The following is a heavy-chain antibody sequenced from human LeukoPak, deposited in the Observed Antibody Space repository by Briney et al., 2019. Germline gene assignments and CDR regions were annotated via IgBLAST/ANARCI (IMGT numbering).Heavy chain of an antibody. J-gene: IGHJ5*02. D-gene: IGHD3-16*01. CDR2: IYYSGRT. V-gene: IGHV4-31*03. CDR3: ARGQGGWFDP. CDR1: GGSLSSGGYY. Sequence: PSETLSLTCTVSGGSLSSGGYYWRWIRQHPGKGLEWIGYIYYSGRTYYNPSLKSRVTISVDTSKNQFSLKLSSVTAADTAVYYCARGQGGWFDPWGQGTLVTVSS.